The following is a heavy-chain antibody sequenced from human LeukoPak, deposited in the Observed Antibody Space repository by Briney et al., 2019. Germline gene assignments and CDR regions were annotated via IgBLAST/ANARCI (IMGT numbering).Heavy chain of an antibody. CDR3: ARDMPTPPSYYMDV. CDR1: GYTFTGYY. V-gene: IGHV1-2*02. D-gene: IGHD2-2*01. Sequence: ASVKVSCKASGYTFTGYYMHWVRQAPGQGLEWMGWINPNSGGTNYAQKFQGRVTMTRDTSISTAYMELSRLRSDDTAVYYCARDMPTPPSYYMDVWGKGTTVTVSS. CDR2: INPNSGGT. J-gene: IGHJ6*03.